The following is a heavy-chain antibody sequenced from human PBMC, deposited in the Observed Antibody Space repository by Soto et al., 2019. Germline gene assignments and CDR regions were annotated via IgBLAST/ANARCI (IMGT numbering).Heavy chain of an antibody. CDR2: ISWNSGNL. J-gene: IGHJ4*02. CDR3: AKGASTTVFSFNDY. D-gene: IGHD4-17*01. Sequence: EVQLVESGGGLVQPGRSLRLSCAASGFTFDDYAMHWVRQGPGKGLEWVSSISWNSGNLGYADSVKGRFTISRDNAKNSLYLQMTSLRVEDTALYYCAKGASTTVFSFNDYWGQATLVTVPS. CDR1: GFTFDDYA. V-gene: IGHV3-9*01.